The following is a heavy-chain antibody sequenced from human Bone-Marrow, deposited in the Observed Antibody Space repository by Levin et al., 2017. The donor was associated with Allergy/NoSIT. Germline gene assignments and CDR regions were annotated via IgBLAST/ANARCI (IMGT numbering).Heavy chain of an antibody. D-gene: IGHD3-10*01. J-gene: IGHJ4*02. Sequence: GGSLRLSCAASGFMFSRHDMNWVRQAPGKGLEWLSYISRSGDSIYYADSVKGRFTISRDNAKNSLYLQMNSLRAEDTAVYYCVREHYGSGSYYHFDYWGQGTLIAVSS. CDR2: ISRSGDSI. CDR3: VREHYGSGSYYHFDY. CDR1: GFMFSRHD. V-gene: IGHV3-48*03.